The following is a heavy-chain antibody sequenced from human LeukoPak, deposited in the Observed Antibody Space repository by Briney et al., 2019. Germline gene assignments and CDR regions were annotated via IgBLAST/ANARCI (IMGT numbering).Heavy chain of an antibody. J-gene: IGHJ6*03. Sequence: GGALRLSWAAFGFTLGNSWMTWVRQPPGKGLEWEATINPYGNEKYYVDSVEGRFTTSRDTAKNSLYLQMNSLKAEDTAVYYCARPPTISRVRFLGRRPRGVYYYYMDVWGKGTTVTVSS. V-gene: IGHV3-7*01. CDR3: ARPPTISRVRFLGRRPRGVYYYYMDV. CDR1: GFTLGNSW. D-gene: IGHD3-3*01. CDR2: INPYGNEK.